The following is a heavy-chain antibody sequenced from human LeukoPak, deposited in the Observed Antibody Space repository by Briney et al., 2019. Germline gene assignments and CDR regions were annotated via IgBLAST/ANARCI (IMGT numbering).Heavy chain of an antibody. D-gene: IGHD3-3*01. Sequence: ASVKVSCKASGYTFTSYDINWVRQATGQGLEWMGWMNPNSGNTGYAQKFQGRVTMTRNTSISTAYMELSSMRSEDTAVYYCARGRYDFRSGYYKRPRTYYYYYMDVWGKGTTVTVSS. J-gene: IGHJ6*03. V-gene: IGHV1-8*01. CDR3: ARGRYDFRSGYYKRPRTYYYYYMDV. CDR1: GYTFTSYD. CDR2: MNPNSGNT.